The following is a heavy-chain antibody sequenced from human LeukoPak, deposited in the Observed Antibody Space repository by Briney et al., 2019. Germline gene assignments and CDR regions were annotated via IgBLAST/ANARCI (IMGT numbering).Heavy chain of an antibody. Sequence: ASVKVSCKASGGTFSSYAISWVRQAPGQGLEWMGRIIPIFGTANYAQKFQGRVTITPDESTSTAYMELSSLRSEDTAVYYCARIILPRDDAFDIWGQGTMVTVPS. V-gene: IGHV1-69*13. CDR2: IIPIFGTA. CDR3: ARIILPRDDAFDI. CDR1: GGTFSSYA. D-gene: IGHD2/OR15-2a*01. J-gene: IGHJ3*02.